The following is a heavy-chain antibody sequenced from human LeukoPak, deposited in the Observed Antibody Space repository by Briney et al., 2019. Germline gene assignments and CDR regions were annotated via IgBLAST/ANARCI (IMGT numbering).Heavy chain of an antibody. V-gene: IGHV4-59*01. CDR2: IYYSGST. J-gene: IGHJ4*02. D-gene: IGHD3-10*01. CDR3: AGSYYYGSGSYYGLVYFDY. Sequence: PSETLSLTCTVSGGSISSYYWSWIRQPPGKGLEWIGYIYYSGSTNYNPSLKSRVTISVDTSKHQFSLKLSSVTAADPAVYYCAGSYYYGSGSYYGLVYFDYWGQGTLVTVSS. CDR1: GGSISSYY.